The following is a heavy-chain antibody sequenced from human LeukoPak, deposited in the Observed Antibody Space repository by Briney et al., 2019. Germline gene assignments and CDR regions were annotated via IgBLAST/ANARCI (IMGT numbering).Heavy chain of an antibody. CDR1: EYTFINYY. CDR2: ITPSGGST. Sequence: GASVKVSCKASEYTFINYYMHWVRQAPGQGLEWLGLITPSGGSTWYAQKFQGRVTMTRDMSTSTDYMKLSSLRSEDTAVYYCARDNSVGDYAWWFDPWGQGTLVTVSS. V-gene: IGHV1-46*01. CDR3: ARDNSVGDYAWWFDP. J-gene: IGHJ5*02. D-gene: IGHD1-26*01.